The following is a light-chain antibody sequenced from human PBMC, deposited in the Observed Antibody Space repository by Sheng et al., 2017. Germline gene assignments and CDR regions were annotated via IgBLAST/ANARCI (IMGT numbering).Light chain of an antibody. Sequence: DIQMTQSPSTLSATVGDRVTLTCRASQIIGIVVGLVSAETRKAPKLLIYHSSTLQDGVPSRFTGSGSETDFTLTINSLQPDDFATYYCQQYSSIPYSFGQGT. CDR3: QQYSSIPYS. CDR2: HSS. V-gene: IGKV1-5*03. CDR1: QIIGIV. J-gene: IGKJ2*03.